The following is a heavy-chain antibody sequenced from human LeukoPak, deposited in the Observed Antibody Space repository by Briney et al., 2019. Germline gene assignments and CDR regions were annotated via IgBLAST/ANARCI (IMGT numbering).Heavy chain of an antibody. CDR2: IRPMTGDT. CDR3: GRGVQSFDP. CDR1: GYNFRSYY. Sequence: ASVKVSCKASGYNFRSYYIHWVRQAPGQGLEWLGYIRPMTGDTNYAQKFQDRVTFSMDTSTATAYMELRSLRSDDTAFYYCGRGVQSFDPWGQGTLVTVSS. V-gene: IGHV1-2*02. J-gene: IGHJ5*02.